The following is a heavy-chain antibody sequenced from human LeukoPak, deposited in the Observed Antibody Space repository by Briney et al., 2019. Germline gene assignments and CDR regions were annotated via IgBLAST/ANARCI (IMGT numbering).Heavy chain of an antibody. D-gene: IGHD6-19*01. CDR3: AKDTFRGWYGAIDY. CDR2: ISWNSGSI. CDR1: GFTFDDYS. Sequence: TGGSLRLSCAASGFTFDDYSMHWVRQAPGKGLEWVAGISWNSGSIGYADSVKGRFTISRDNAKNSLYLQMNSLRAEDTALYCCAKDTFRGWYGAIDYWGQGTLVTVSS. J-gene: IGHJ4*02. V-gene: IGHV3-9*01.